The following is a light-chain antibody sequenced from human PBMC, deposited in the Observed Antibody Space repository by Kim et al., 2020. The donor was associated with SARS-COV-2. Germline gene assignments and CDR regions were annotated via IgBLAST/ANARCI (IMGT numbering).Light chain of an antibody. V-gene: IGLV2-14*03. J-gene: IGLJ2*01. CDR2: DVS. CDR1: SSDVGGYNY. CDR3: SSYTSSSTAV. Sequence: QSVVTQPASVSGSPGQSITISCTGTSSDVGGYNYVSRYQQHPGKAPKLMIYDVSNRPSGVSNRFSGAKSGNTASLTISGLQAEDEDDYYCSSYTSSSTAVFGGGTQLTVL.